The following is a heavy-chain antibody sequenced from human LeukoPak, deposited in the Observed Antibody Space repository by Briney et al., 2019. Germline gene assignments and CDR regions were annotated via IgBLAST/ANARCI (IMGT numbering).Heavy chain of an antibody. V-gene: IGHV4-34*01. Sequence: SETLSLTCAVYGGSFSGYYWSWIRQPPGKGLEWIGEINHSGSTNYNPSLKSRVTISVDTSKNQFSLKLSSVTAADTAVYYCASSGSGGSGYWGQGTLVTVSS. D-gene: IGHD1-26*01. CDR3: ASSGSGGSGY. J-gene: IGHJ4*02. CDR2: INHSGST. CDR1: GGSFSGYY.